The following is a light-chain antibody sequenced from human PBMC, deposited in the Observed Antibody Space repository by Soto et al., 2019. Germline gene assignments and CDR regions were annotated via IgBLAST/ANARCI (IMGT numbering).Light chain of an antibody. J-gene: IGKJ5*01. CDR2: DAS. CDR1: QSVSSY. CDR3: QQRSNWRST. Sequence: TQSPSTLSASVGDRVTITCRASQSVSSYLAWYQQKPGQAPRLLIYDASNRATGIPARFSGSGSGTDFTLTISSLEPEDFAVYYCQQRSNWRSTFGQGTRLEIK. V-gene: IGKV3-11*01.